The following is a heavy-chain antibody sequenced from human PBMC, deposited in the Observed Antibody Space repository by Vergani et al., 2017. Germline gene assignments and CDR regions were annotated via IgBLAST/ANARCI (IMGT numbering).Heavy chain of an antibody. CDR3: ARGTPTYYYDTSGCPLFDH. V-gene: IGHV4-30-4*08. D-gene: IGHD3-22*01. CDR2: IYYSGST. Sequence: QVQLEESGPGLVKPSQTLSLTCTVSGGSVSSGDYYWSWIRQPPGKGLEWIGYIYYSGSTSFNPSLKSRVNISLDTSKNQFSLELSSVTAADTAVYYCARGTPTYYYDTSGCPLFDHWGQGTLVTVSS. J-gene: IGHJ4*02. CDR1: GGSVSSGDYY.